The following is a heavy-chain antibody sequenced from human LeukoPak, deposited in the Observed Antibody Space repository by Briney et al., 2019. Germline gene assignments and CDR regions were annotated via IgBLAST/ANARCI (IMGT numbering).Heavy chain of an antibody. CDR1: GFTFSSYS. CDR3: ARDPESGYDIYMDV. J-gene: IGHJ6*03. D-gene: IGHD5-12*01. V-gene: IGHV3-21*01. Sequence: GGSLRLSCAASGFTFSSYSMDWVRQAPGKGLEWVSSISSSSSYIYYADSVKGRFTISRDNAKNSLYLQMNSLRAEDTAVYYCARDPESGYDIYMDVWGKGTTVTVSS. CDR2: ISSSSSYI.